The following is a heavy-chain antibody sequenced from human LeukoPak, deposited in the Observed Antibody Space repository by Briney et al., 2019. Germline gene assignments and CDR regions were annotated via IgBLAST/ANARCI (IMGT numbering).Heavy chain of an antibody. CDR1: GIFVNTGRYY. V-gene: IGHV4-39*01. CDR2: VYHSGNT. CDR3: ATTDLGYCSSSRCPEDAFDI. J-gene: IGHJ3*02. Sequence: SETLSLTCSVSGIFVNTGRYYWAWIRQPPGKGLDWIGNVYHSGNTDYNPSLKSRTVISLDASKNAVSLMLRSVTASDTATYYCATTDLGYCSSSRCPEDAFDIWGHGTMVTVSS. D-gene: IGHD2-2*01.